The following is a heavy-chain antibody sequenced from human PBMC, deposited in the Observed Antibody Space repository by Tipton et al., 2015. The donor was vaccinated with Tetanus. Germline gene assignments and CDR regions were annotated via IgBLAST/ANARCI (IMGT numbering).Heavy chain of an antibody. Sequence: SLRLSCAASKFSFSRHSMNWVRQAPGKGLEWVSSISSGSTYIYYADSVKGRFTISRDNAKNSLYLLMDSLRAEDTAVYYCAREVPAAGHFDSWGQGTLVTVSS. J-gene: IGHJ4*02. CDR2: ISSGSTYI. V-gene: IGHV3-21*01. CDR1: KFSFSRHS. D-gene: IGHD2-2*01. CDR3: AREVPAAGHFDS.